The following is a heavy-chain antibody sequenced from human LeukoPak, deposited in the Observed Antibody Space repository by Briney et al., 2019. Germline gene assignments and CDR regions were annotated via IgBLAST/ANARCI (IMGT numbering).Heavy chain of an antibody. J-gene: IGHJ4*02. V-gene: IGHV1-18*01. CDR3: ARVWNVLRFLEWLLNPGAFDY. CDR1: GYTFTSYG. D-gene: IGHD3-3*01. Sequence: ASVKVSCKASGYTFTSYGISWVRQAPGQGLEWMGWISAYNGNTNYAQKLQGRVTMTTDTSTSTAYMELRSLRSDDTAVYYCARVWNVLRFLEWLLNPGAFDYWGQGTLVTVSS. CDR2: ISAYNGNT.